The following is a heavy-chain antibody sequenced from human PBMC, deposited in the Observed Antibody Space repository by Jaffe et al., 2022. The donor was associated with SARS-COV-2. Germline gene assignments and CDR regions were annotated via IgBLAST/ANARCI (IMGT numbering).Heavy chain of an antibody. CDR2: LAGTDGGT. CDR3: AKMGWVGSGPITGGY. Sequence: EVQLVESGGGLVEPGGSLRLSCVASGATFASYSMTWVRQAPGKGLEWVSTLAGTDGGTYYADSVQGRFTISRDNSKNTLYLQMNSLRAEDTAAYYCAKMGWVGSGPITGGYWGQGTLVTVSS. V-gene: IGHV3-23*04. CDR1: GATFASYS. J-gene: IGHJ4*02. D-gene: IGHD3-10*01.